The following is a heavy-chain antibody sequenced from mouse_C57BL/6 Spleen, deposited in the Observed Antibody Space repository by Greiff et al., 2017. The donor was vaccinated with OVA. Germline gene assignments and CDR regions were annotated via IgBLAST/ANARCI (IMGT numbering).Heavy chain of an antibody. Sequence: EVMLVESGGGLVKPGGSLKLSCAASGFTFSDYGMHWVRQAPEKGLEWVAYISSGSSTIYYANTVKGRFTISRDNAKNTLFLQMTSLRSEDTAMYYCATSYYGYDDWFAYWGQGTLVTVSA. D-gene: IGHD2-2*01. CDR1: GFTFSDYG. CDR2: ISSGSSTI. V-gene: IGHV5-17*01. CDR3: ATSYYGYDDWFAY. J-gene: IGHJ3*01.